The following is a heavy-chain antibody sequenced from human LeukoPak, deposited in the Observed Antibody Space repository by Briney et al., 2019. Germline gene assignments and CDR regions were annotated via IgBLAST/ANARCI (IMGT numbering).Heavy chain of an antibody. D-gene: IGHD6-19*01. J-gene: IGHJ4*02. V-gene: IGHV4-61*01. Sequence: SETLSLTCTVSGGSVSSGSYYWSWIRQPPGKGLEWIGRIYISGNTNYNPSLKSRVTMSVDTSKNQFSLKLSSVTAADTAVYYCARDHSAGSGWYQASLDYWGQGTLVTVSS. CDR3: ARDHSAGSGWYQASLDY. CDR2: IYISGNT. CDR1: GGSVSSGSYY.